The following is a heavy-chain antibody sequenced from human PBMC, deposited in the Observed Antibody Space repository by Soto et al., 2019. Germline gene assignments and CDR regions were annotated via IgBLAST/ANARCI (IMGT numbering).Heavy chain of an antibody. CDR1: GFTFSSYA. J-gene: IGHJ4*02. Sequence: QVQLVESGGGVVQPGRSLRLSCAASGFTFSSYAMHWVRQAPGKGLEWVAVISYDGSNKYYADSVKGRFTISRDNSKNTLSLTMNSLRAKDTAVYYCARDRATPIRLLWFGEFDYWGQGTLVTVSS. CDR2: ISYDGSNK. CDR3: ARDRATPIRLLWFGEFDY. V-gene: IGHV3-30-3*01. D-gene: IGHD3-10*01.